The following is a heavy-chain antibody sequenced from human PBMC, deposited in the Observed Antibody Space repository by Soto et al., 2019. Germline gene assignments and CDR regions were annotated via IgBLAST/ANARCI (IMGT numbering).Heavy chain of an antibody. CDR3: ARGDYDYVWGSFPRYFDY. D-gene: IGHD3-16*01. V-gene: IGHV3-33*01. Sequence: GESLKISCAASGFTFSSYGMHWVRQAPGKGLEWVAVIWYDGSNKYYADSVKGRFTISRDNSKNTLYLQMNSLRAEDTAVYYCARGDYDYVWGSFPRYFDYWGQGTLVTVSS. J-gene: IGHJ4*02. CDR1: GFTFSSYG. CDR2: IWYDGSNK.